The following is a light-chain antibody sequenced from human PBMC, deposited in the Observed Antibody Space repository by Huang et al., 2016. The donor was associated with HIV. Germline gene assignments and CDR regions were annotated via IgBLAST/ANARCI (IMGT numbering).Light chain of an antibody. V-gene: IGKV2-30*01. J-gene: IGKJ2*01. CDR1: QSLVYRDGDTY. CDR3: MQGSHTPYT. Sequence: DVVLTQSPLSLPVTLGQPASLSCRSGQSLVYRDGDTYLNWFQQRPGQSPRRLIYKVYKRDSGGPDRFNGRGSGTEFTLKISRVEAEDVGVYYCMQGSHTPYTFGQGTKLEIK. CDR2: KVY.